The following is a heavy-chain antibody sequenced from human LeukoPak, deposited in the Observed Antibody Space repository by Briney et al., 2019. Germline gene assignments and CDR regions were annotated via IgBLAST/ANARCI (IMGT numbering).Heavy chain of an antibody. CDR2: IYPGDSDA. V-gene: IGHV5-51*01. D-gene: IGHD1-26*01. Sequence: GESLKISCQASGYSFTTYWIAWVRQLPGKGLEWMGIIYPGDSDARYSPSFQGQVTISADKSISTAYLQWSSLKASDTAMYYCARRRDLYSGSYYPFDYWGQGTLVTVSS. CDR1: GYSFTTYW. CDR3: ARRRDLYSGSYYPFDY. J-gene: IGHJ4*02.